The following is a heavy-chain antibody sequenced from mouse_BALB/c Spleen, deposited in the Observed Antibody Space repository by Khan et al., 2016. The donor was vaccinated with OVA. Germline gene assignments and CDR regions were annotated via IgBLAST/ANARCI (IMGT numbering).Heavy chain of an antibody. CDR1: GYIFIDYN. Sequence: QVQLKESGTELARPGASVKLSCKASGYIFIDYNINWVKQRTGQGLEWIGEIYPGSGNTYYNEKFKGKATLTADKSSSTAYMQLSSLTSEDSAVYFCAREWGSWFTYWGQGTLVTVSA. CDR2: IYPGSGNT. CDR3: AREWGSWFTY. V-gene: IGHV1-77*01. J-gene: IGHJ3*01. D-gene: IGHD1-3*01.